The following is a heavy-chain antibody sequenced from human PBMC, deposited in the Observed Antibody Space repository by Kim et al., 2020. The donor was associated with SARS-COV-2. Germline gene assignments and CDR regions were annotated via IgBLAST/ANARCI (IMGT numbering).Heavy chain of an antibody. J-gene: IGHJ5*02. CDR1: GYTFTGFY. CDR3: ARSYPMITFGGVIGWFDP. CDR2: INPNSGGT. Sequence: ASVKVSCKASGYTFTGFYMHWVRQAPGQGLEWMGWINPNSGGTNYAQKFQGRVAMTRDTSISTAYMELSRLRSDDTAVYYCARSYPMITFGGVIGWFDPWGQGTLVTVSS. D-gene: IGHD3-16*01. V-gene: IGHV1-2*02.